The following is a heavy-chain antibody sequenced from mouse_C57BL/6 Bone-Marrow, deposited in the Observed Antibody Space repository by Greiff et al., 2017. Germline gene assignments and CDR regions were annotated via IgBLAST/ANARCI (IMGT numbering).Heavy chain of an antibody. V-gene: IGHV1-61*01. CDR2: IYPSDSET. Sequence: VQLQQPGAELVRPGSSVKLSCKASGYTFTSYWMDWVKQRPGQGLEWIGNIYPSDSETHYNQKFKDKATLTVDKSSSTAYMQLSSLTSEDSAVYYGARYSAGYVYAMDYWGQGTSVTVSS. J-gene: IGHJ4*01. CDR1: GYTFTSYW. D-gene: IGHD3-2*02. CDR3: ARYSAGYVYAMDY.